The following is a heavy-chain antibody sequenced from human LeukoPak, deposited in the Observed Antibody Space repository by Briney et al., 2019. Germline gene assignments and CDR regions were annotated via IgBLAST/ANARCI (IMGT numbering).Heavy chain of an antibody. CDR1: GGSFSGYY. CDR2: INHSGST. V-gene: IGHV4-34*01. J-gene: IGHJ4*02. Sequence: SETLSLTCAVYGGSFSGYYWSWIRQPPGKGLEWIGEINHSGSTNYNPSLKSRVTISVDTSKNQFSLKLSSVTAADTAVYYCARNHRYCSSTSCYAVDYWGQGTLDTVSS. D-gene: IGHD2-2*01. CDR3: ARNHRYCSSTSCYAVDY.